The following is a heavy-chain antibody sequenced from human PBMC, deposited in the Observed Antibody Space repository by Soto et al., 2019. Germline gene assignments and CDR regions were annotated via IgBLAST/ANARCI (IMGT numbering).Heavy chain of an antibody. CDR2: ISSNGGST. CDR1: GFTFSSYA. J-gene: IGHJ3*02. Sequence: GGSLRLSCAASGFTFSSYAMHWVRQAPGKGLEYVSAISSNGGSTYYANSVKGRFTISRDNSKNTLYLQMGSLRAEDMAVYYCARDRGQWLGQRAFDIWGQGTMVTVSS. V-gene: IGHV3-64*01. CDR3: ARDRGQWLGQRAFDI. D-gene: IGHD6-19*01.